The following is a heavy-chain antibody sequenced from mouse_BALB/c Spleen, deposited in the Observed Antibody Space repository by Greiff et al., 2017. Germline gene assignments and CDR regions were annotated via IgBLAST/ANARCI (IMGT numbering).Heavy chain of an antibody. V-gene: IGHV4-1*02. J-gene: IGHJ1*01. CDR3: ARRKLGRGYFDV. Sequence: EVKLMESGGGLVQPGGSLKLSCAASGFDFSRYWMSWVRQAPGKGLEWIGEINPDSSTINYTPSLKDKFIISRDNAKNTLYLQMSKVRSEDTALYYCARRKLGRGYFDVWGAGTTVTVSS. CDR2: INPDSSTI. CDR1: GFDFSRYW. D-gene: IGHD4-1*01.